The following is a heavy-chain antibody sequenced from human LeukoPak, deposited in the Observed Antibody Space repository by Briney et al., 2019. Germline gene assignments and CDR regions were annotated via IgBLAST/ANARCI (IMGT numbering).Heavy chain of an antibody. D-gene: IGHD2-2*03. J-gene: IGHJ5*02. CDR1: GYTFTSYA. V-gene: IGHV1-3*01. Sequence: ASVKVSCKASGYTFTSYAIHWVRQAPGQRLEWMGWINAGNGNTKYSQKFQGRVTITRDTSASTAYMELSSLRSEDTAVYYCARAGPLGYCSSTSCYFGWFDPWGQGTLVTVSS. CDR3: ARAGPLGYCSSTSCYFGWFDP. CDR2: INAGNGNT.